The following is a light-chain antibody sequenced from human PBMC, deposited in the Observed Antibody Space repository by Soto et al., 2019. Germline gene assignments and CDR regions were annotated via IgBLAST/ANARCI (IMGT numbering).Light chain of an antibody. V-gene: IGKV1-5*01. Sequence: IQMTQSPSTLSASVGDRVTITCRASQSISSWLAWYQQKPGKAPKLLIYDASSLESGVPSRFSGSGSGTDFTLTISSLQPDDFAAYYCQQYNYYPYTFGQGTKLEIK. CDR3: QQYNYYPYT. CDR2: DAS. J-gene: IGKJ2*01. CDR1: QSISSW.